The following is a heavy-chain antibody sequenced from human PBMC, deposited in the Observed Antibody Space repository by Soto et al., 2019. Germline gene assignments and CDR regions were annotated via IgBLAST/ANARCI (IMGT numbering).Heavy chain of an antibody. CDR3: ASSFGSGYAGYFDL. V-gene: IGHV1-69*01. Sequence: QVQRVQSGAEVKKPGSSVKVSCKASGGTFSSYAISWVRQAPGQGLEWMGGIIPIFGTANYAQKFQGRGTITEDESTSTAYIELSSLRSEDTGVYYCASSFGSGYAGYFDLWGRGTLVAVSS. J-gene: IGHJ2*01. CDR1: GGTFSSYA. D-gene: IGHD3-3*01. CDR2: IIPIFGTA.